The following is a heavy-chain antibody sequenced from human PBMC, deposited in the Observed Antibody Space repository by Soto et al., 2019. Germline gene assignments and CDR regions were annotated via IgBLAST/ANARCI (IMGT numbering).Heavy chain of an antibody. J-gene: IGHJ4*02. Sequence: QVQLAESGGGVVQPGRSLRLTCAASGFTFSSYGMHWVRQAPGKGLEWVAVISYDESEKHYADSVKGRLTISRDNSKNTLYLQMKSLRTEDTAIYYCAKAIYGDYAPFDFWGQGTLVTVSS. CDR1: GFTFSSYG. D-gene: IGHD4-17*01. CDR2: ISYDESEK. V-gene: IGHV3-30*18. CDR3: AKAIYGDYAPFDF.